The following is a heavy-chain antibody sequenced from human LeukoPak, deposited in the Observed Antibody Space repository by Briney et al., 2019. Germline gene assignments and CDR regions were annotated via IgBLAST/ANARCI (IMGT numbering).Heavy chain of an antibody. CDR1: GFTFSSYV. Sequence: PGGSLRLSCAASGFTFSSYVMHWVRQAPGKGLEWVAVISYDGSNRYYADSVKGRFTISRDNSKNTLYLQMNSLRAEDTAVYYCASYDILTGYYPEPHDYWGQGTLVTVSS. J-gene: IGHJ4*02. D-gene: IGHD3-9*01. CDR2: ISYDGSNR. CDR3: ASYDILTGYYPEPHDY. V-gene: IGHV3-30*04.